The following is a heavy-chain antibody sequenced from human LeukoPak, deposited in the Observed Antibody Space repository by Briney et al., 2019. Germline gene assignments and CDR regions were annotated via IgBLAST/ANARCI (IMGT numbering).Heavy chain of an antibody. V-gene: IGHV4-4*07. CDR1: GGSISSYY. CDR2: IYTSGST. Sequence: PSETLSLTCTGSGGSISSYYWSWIRQPAGKGLEWIGRIYTSGSTNYNPSLKSRVTMSVDTSKNQFSLKMSSVTAADTAVYYCERDKYYYGSGSDGNWFDPWGQGTLVTVSS. CDR3: ERDKYYYGSGSDGNWFDP. D-gene: IGHD3-10*01. J-gene: IGHJ5*02.